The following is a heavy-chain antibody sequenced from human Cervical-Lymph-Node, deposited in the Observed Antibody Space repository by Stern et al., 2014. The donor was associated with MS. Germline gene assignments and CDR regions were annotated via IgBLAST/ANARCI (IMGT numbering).Heavy chain of an antibody. CDR1: GVTLTNSG. D-gene: IGHD3-3*01. CDR3: AKDPRGIFGVIVPYFSF. Sequence: VESGRSLRLSCVASGVTLTNSGMHWVRQAPGKGLEWVAVISYDGTNKYYADSVKGRFTIARDNSKNTLYLQMDSLRPEDTALYYCAKDPRGIFGVIVPYFSFWGQGTQVTVSS. V-gene: IGHV3-30*18. J-gene: IGHJ4*02. CDR2: ISYDGTNK.